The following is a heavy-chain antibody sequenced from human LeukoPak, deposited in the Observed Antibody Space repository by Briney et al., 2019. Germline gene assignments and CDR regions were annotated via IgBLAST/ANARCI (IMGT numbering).Heavy chain of an antibody. CDR3: AKDSFGYYYYYYYMDV. V-gene: IGHV3-43*02. CDR2: ISGDGGST. Sequence: GGSLRLSCAASGFTFDDYAMHWVRQAPGKGLEWVSLISGDGGSTYYADSMKGRFTISRDNSKNSLYLQMNSLRTEDTALHYCAKDSFGYYYYYYYMDVWGKGTTVTVSS. CDR1: GFTFDDYA. D-gene: IGHD3-3*01. J-gene: IGHJ6*03.